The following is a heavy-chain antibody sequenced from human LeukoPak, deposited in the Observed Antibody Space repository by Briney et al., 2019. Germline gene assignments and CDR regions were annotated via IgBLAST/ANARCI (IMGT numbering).Heavy chain of an antibody. V-gene: IGHV1-69*06. Sequence: ASVKVSCKASGGTLSSYAISWVRQAPGQGLEWMGGIIPIFGTANYAQKFQGRVTITADKFTSTAYMELSSLRSEDTAVYYCARDHEYWFDPWGQGTLVTVSS. CDR1: GGTLSSYA. CDR2: IIPIFGTA. CDR3: ARDHEYWFDP. J-gene: IGHJ5*02.